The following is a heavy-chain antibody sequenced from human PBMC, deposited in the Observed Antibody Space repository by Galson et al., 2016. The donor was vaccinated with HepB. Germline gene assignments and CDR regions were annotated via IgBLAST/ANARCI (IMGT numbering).Heavy chain of an antibody. Sequence: CAISGDSVSRNNVAWYWIRQSPSRGLEGLGRTYYSSKWYNDYALSLKSRISINADTSKNQIFLQLNSVTPDDTAVYYCARDGRLKYYGMDVWGQGTTVTVSS. CDR3: ARDGRLKYYGMDV. CDR1: GDSVSRNNVA. D-gene: IGHD5/OR15-5a*01. CDR2: TYYSSKWYN. J-gene: IGHJ6*02. V-gene: IGHV6-1*01.